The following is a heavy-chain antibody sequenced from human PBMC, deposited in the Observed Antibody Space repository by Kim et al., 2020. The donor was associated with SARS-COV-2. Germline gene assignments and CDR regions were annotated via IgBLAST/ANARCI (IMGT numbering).Heavy chain of an antibody. V-gene: IGHV4-61*01. J-gene: IGHJ4*02. Sequence: SETLSLTCTVSGGSVSSGSYYWSWIRQPPGKGLEWIGYIYYSGSTNYNPSLKSRVTISVDTSKNQFSLKLSSVTAADTAVYYCARWVGRWELRSYYFDYWGQGTLVTVSS. CDR2: IYYSGST. CDR1: GGSVSSGSYY. D-gene: IGHD1-26*01. CDR3: ARWVGRWELRSYYFDY.